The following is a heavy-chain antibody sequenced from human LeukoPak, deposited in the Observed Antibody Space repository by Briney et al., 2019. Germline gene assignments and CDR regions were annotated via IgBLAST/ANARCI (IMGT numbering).Heavy chain of an antibody. V-gene: IGHV3-11*04. CDR3: ARTTTWIQLWWFDP. Sequence: GGSLRLSCAASGFTFSDYYMSWIRQAPGKGLEWVSYISSSGSTIYYADSVKGRFTISRDNAKNSLYLQMNSLRAEDTAVYYCARTTTWIQLWWFDPWGQGTLVTVSS. CDR1: GFTFSDYY. CDR2: ISSSGSTI. J-gene: IGHJ5*02. D-gene: IGHD5-18*01.